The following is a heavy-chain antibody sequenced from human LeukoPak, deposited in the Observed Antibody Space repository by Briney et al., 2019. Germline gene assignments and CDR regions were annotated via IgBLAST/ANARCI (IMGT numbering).Heavy chain of an antibody. CDR2: ISSSSSTI. V-gene: IGHV3-48*04. Sequence: GGSLRLSCAASGFPFSSYSMNWVRQAPGKGLEWVSYISSSSSTIYYADSVKGRFTISRDNAKSSLYLQMNSLRAEDTAVYYCARQGPGALDIWGQGTMVTVSS. CDR1: GFPFSSYS. J-gene: IGHJ3*02. CDR3: ARQGPGALDI.